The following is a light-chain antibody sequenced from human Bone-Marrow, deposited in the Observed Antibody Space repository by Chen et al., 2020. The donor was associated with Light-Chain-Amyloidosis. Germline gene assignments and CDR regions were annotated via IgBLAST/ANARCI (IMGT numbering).Light chain of an antibody. CDR1: QSVLYSSNNKNY. CDR2: WAS. CDR3: QQYHTTAYT. V-gene: IGKV4-1*01. Sequence: DIVMTQSPDSLAVSLGERATINCKSSQSVLYSSNNKNYLAWYQQKPGQPPKLLIYWASTRESGVPDRFSGSGSGTDFTLTISSLQAEDVAVYYCQQYHTTAYTVGQGTKLEIK. J-gene: IGKJ2*01.